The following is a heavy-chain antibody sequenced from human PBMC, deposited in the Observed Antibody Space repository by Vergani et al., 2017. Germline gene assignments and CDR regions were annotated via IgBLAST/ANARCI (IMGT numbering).Heavy chain of an antibody. Sequence: QVQLQESGPGLVKPSETLSLICTVSGDSVISTDYHWGWIRQPPGKGLEWIGIMDYSGSTSYNPSLESRISISFETPKNQFSLRLTSVTAADTAVYYCASKRGACRAAYCHSYDFWGPGTLVGVSS. V-gene: IGHV4-39*01. CDR3: ASKRGACRAAYCHSYDF. CDR1: GDSVISTDYH. J-gene: IGHJ4*02. D-gene: IGHD2-15*01. CDR2: MDYSGST.